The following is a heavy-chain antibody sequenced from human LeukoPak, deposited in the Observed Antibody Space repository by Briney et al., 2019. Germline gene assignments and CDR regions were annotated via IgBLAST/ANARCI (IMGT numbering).Heavy chain of an antibody. V-gene: IGHV4-39*07. D-gene: IGHD4-17*01. CDR2: IYYSGST. J-gene: IGHJ1*01. Sequence: PSETLSLTCTVSGGSFSSSDYYWGWIRQPPGKGLEWIGSIYYSGSTNYNPSLKSRVTISVDTSKNQFSLKLSSVTAADTAVYYCARDNGDDPTLAEYFQHWGQGTLVTVSS. CDR3: ARDNGDDPTLAEYFQH. CDR1: GGSFSSSDYY.